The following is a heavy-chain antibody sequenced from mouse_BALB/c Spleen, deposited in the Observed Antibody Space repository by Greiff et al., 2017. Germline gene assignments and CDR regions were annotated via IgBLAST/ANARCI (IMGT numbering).Heavy chain of an antibody. D-gene: IGHD4-1*01. CDR3: ARDWEEITWSYYAMDY. CDR2: IYPGDGGT. CDR1: GFAFSSSW. Sequence: QVQLQQSGPELVKPGASVKISCKASGFAFSSSWMNWVRQTPGQGLEWIGRIYPGDGGTNYNGKFKGRGTLTADKSSSTAYMQLSSLTSVDSAVYFCARDWEEITWSYYAMDYWGQGTSVTVSS. V-gene: IGHV1-82*01. J-gene: IGHJ4*01.